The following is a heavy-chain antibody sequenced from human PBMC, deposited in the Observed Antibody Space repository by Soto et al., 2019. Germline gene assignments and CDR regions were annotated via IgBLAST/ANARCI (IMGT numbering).Heavy chain of an antibody. Sequence: HPGGSLRLSCAASGFTFSSFWMSWVRQAPGQGLEWEASIQQDGSEKYYVDSVKGRFTISRDNAKNSLYLQMNSLRAEDTAVYYCARHGVDGITMIVEVMGKDFFDYWGQGTQVTVSS. CDR1: GFTFSSFW. D-gene: IGHD3-22*01. CDR2: IQQDGSEK. V-gene: IGHV3-7*01. J-gene: IGHJ4*02. CDR3: ARHGVDGITMIVEVMGKDFFDY.